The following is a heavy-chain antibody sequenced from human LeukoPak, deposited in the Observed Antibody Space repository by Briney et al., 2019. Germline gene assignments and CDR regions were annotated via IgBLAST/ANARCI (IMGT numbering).Heavy chain of an antibody. V-gene: IGHV3-53*01. CDR2: IYSGGST. Sequence: GGSLRLSCAASGFTFSSSAMSWVRQAPGKGLEWVSFIYSGGSTHNSDSVKGRFTISRDNSKNTLYLQMNSLRAEDTAVYYCARRAGDYSHPYDYWGQGTLVTVSS. CDR3: ARRAGDYSHPYDY. D-gene: IGHD3-22*01. CDR1: GFTFSSSA. J-gene: IGHJ4*02.